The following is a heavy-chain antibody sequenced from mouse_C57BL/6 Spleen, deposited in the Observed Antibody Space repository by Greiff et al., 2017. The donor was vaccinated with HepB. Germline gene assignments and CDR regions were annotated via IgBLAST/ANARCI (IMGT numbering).Heavy chain of an antibody. Sequence: QVQLKESGPELVKPGASVKISCKASGYAFSSSWMNWVKQRPGKGLEWIGRIYPGDGDTNYNGKFKGKATLTADKSSSTAYMQLSSLTSEDSAVYFCARSGNSGAMDYWGQGTSVTVSS. CDR1: GYAFSSSW. V-gene: IGHV1-82*01. D-gene: IGHD3-1*01. CDR2: IYPGDGDT. J-gene: IGHJ4*01. CDR3: ARSGNSGAMDY.